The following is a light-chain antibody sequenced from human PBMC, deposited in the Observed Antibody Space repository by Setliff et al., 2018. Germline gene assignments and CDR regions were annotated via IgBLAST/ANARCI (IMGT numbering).Light chain of an antibody. V-gene: IGLV2-14*03. CDR1: SSDVGSYDF. Sequence: QSALTQPASVSGSPGQSITIPCSGTSSDVGSYDFVSWYQQHAGKAPKLIIYDVSNRPSGVSNRFSGSKAGNTASLTISGLQADDEADYYCSSYTSSSTYVFGTGTKSPS. CDR3: SSYTSSSTYV. J-gene: IGLJ1*01. CDR2: DVS.